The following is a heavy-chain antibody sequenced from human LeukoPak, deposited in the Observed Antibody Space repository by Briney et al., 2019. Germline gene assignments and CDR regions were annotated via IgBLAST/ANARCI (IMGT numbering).Heavy chain of an antibody. V-gene: IGHV3-9*01. D-gene: IGHD3-22*01. CDR3: AKDIGSSGYYYPDY. Sequence: GGSLRLSCAASGFTFDDYAMHWVRQAPGKGLEWVSGINWNSGSIGYADSVKGRFTISRDNAKNSLYLQMNSLRAEDTALYYCAKDIGSSGYYYPDYWGQGTLVTISS. CDR1: GFTFDDYA. J-gene: IGHJ4*02. CDR2: INWNSGSI.